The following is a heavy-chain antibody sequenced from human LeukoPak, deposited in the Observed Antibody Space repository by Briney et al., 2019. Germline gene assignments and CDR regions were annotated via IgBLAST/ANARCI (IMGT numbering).Heavy chain of an antibody. CDR2: ISSSSSYI. CDR3: ARDMLLVGPYFDY. Sequence: PGGSLRLSCAASGFTFSSYSMNWVRQAPGKGLEWVSSISSSSSYIYYADSVKGRFTISRGNAKNSLYLQMNSLRAEDTAVYYCARDMLLVGPYFDYWGQGTLVTVSS. V-gene: IGHV3-21*01. J-gene: IGHJ4*02. D-gene: IGHD2-8*02. CDR1: GFTFSSYS.